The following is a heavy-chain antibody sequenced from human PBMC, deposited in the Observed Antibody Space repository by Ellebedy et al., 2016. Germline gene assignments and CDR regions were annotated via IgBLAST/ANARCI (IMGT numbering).Heavy chain of an antibody. CDR3: ARDRREYYYGSGAKLYYYYGMDV. Sequence: ASVKVSXKVSGYTLTELSMHWVRQAPGKGLEWMGGFDPEDGETIYAQKFQGRVTMTEDTSTDTAYMELSSLRSEDTAVYYCARDRREYYYGSGAKLYYYYGMDVWGQGTTVTVSS. J-gene: IGHJ6*02. D-gene: IGHD3-10*01. CDR1: GYTLTELS. V-gene: IGHV1-24*01. CDR2: FDPEDGET.